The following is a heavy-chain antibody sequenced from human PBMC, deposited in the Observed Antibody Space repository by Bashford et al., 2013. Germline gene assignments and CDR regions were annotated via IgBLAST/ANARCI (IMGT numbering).Heavy chain of an antibody. CDR3: ARSKMTTARDAFDI. Sequence: SETLSLTCTVSGGSISSYYWSWIRQSPGEGLEWIGYIYYTGSTNYNPSLKSRVTISLDTSKNQFSLKLSSVTAADTAMYYCARSKMTTARDAFDIWGQGTMVTVSS. V-gene: IGHV4-59*01. CDR2: IYYTGST. CDR1: GGSISSYY. D-gene: IGHD4-11*01. J-gene: IGHJ3*02.